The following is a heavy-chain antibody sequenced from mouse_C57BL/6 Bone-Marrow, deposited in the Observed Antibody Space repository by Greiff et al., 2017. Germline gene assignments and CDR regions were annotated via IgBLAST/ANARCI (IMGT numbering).Heavy chain of an antibody. V-gene: IGHV1-7*01. CDR1: GYTFTSYW. Sequence: VMLVESGAELAKPGASVKLSCKASGYTFTSYWMHWVKQRPGQGLECIGYINPSSGYTKYNPKFKDTATLTADKSSRPAYMQLRSLTYEDSAVYYSARSYYDGSSYGDFDGWGTGTTVTVAS. J-gene: IGHJ1*03. CDR3: ARSYYDGSSYGDFDG. D-gene: IGHD1-1*01. CDR2: INPSSGYT.